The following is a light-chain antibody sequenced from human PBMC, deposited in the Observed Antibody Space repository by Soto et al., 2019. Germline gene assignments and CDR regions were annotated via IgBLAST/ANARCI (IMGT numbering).Light chain of an antibody. Sequence: EIVLTPCPGSPSVSPGERDTLSCRASQSVSSKLAWYQQKPGQAPRLLFYGASTGATGIPARFSGSGSETEFTLSISSLQSEDFAVYYCQQYNNWPGTFGQGTKV. CDR2: GAS. V-gene: IGKV3-15*01. J-gene: IGKJ1*01. CDR3: QQYNNWPGT. CDR1: QSVSSK.